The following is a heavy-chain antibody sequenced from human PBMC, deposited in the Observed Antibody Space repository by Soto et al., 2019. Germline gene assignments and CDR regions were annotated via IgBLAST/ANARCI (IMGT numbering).Heavy chain of an antibody. V-gene: IGHV3-23*01. CDR1: GFTFSSYA. D-gene: IGHD2-2*03. CDR3: AKVGYCSSTSCYVYYFDY. Sequence: GSLRLSCAASGFTFSSYAMSWVRQAPGKELEWVSAISGSGGSTYYADSVKGRFTISRDNSKNTLYLQMNSLRAEDTAVYYCAKVGYCSSTSCYVYYFDYWGQGTLVTVSS. CDR2: ISGSGGST. J-gene: IGHJ4*02.